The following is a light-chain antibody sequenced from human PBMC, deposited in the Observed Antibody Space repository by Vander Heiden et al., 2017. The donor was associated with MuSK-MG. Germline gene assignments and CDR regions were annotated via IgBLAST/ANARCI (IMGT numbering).Light chain of an antibody. J-gene: IGKJ2*01. CDR3: QQRYAWYT. CDR2: DTS. V-gene: IGKV3-11*01. Sequence: EIVLTQSPATLSLSPGETATLSCRASQSVSGYLGWYQQKPGQPPRLLIFDTSDRAHGSPARFSGRGSGTDFTLTISSLEAEDAAVYYCQQRYAWYTFGQGTKLEIK. CDR1: QSVSGY.